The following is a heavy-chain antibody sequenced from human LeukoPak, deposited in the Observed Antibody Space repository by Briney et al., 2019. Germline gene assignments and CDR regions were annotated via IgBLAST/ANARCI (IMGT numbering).Heavy chain of an antibody. CDR1: GGSISSGHYY. J-gene: IGHJ4*02. CDR3: ARGRADFDY. CDR2: IYYSGGT. Sequence: SETLSLTCTVSGGSISSGHYYWSWIRQPPGKGLEWIGYIYYSGGTYYNPSLESRVSISVDTSENQFSLKLSSVTAADTAVYYCARGRADFDYWGQGTLVTVSS. V-gene: IGHV4-30-4*01.